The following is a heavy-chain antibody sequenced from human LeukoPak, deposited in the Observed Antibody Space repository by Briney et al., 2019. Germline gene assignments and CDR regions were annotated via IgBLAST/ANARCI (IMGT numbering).Heavy chain of an antibody. CDR2: ISSSSSTI. CDR3: ARDDFRFRSVDAFDI. Sequence: GGSLRLSCAASGFTFSSYSMNWVRQATGKGLEWVSYISSSSSTIYYADSVKGRFTTSRDNAKNSLYLQMNSLRAEDTAVYYCARDDFRFRSVDAFDIWGQGTMVTVSS. D-gene: IGHD3-3*01. CDR1: GFTFSSYS. V-gene: IGHV3-48*01. J-gene: IGHJ3*02.